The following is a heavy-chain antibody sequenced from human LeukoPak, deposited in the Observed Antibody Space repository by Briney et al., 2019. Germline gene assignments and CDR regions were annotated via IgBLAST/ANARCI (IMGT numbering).Heavy chain of an antibody. CDR1: GGSISSYY. D-gene: IGHD3-16*01. CDR3: ARSSLGEGENY. Sequence: SETLSLTCTVSGGSISSYYWSWIRQPPGKGLEWIGYIYYSGSTNYTPSLKSRVTISVDTSKNQFSLKLSSVTAADTAVYYCARSSLGEGENYWGQGTLVTVSS. CDR2: IYYSGST. V-gene: IGHV4-59*01. J-gene: IGHJ4*02.